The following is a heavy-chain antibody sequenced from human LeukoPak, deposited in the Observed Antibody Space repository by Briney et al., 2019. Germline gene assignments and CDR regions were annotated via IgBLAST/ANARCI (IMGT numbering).Heavy chain of an antibody. D-gene: IGHD6-13*01. CDR1: GFTFSSYA. V-gene: IGHV3-30-3*01. Sequence: QPGRSQRLSCAASGFTFSSYAMHWVRQAPGKGLEWVAVISYDGSNKYYADSVKGRFTISRDNSKNTLYLQMNSLRAEDTAVYYCARDQAYSSSWYGAFDIWGQGTMVTVSS. CDR2: ISYDGSNK. J-gene: IGHJ3*02. CDR3: ARDQAYSSSWYGAFDI.